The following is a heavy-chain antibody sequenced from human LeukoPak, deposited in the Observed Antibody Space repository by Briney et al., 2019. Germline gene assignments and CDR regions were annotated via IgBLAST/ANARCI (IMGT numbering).Heavy chain of an antibody. Sequence: PGGSLRLSCAASGFTFSSYAMSWVRQAPGKGLEWVSAISGSGGSTYYADSVKGRFTISRDNSKNTLYLQMNSLRAEDTAVYYCAKDPGFNSGWYHQPFDYWGQGTLVTVSS. CDR2: ISGSGGST. D-gene: IGHD6-19*01. J-gene: IGHJ4*02. V-gene: IGHV3-23*01. CDR3: AKDPGFNSGWYHQPFDY. CDR1: GFTFSSYA.